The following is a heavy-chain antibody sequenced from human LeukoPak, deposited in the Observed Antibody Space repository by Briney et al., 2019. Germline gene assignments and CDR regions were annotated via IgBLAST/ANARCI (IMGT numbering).Heavy chain of an antibody. J-gene: IGHJ4*02. D-gene: IGHD3/OR15-3a*01. CDR1: GYTFTGYY. CDR2: IDPNSGGT. V-gene: IGHV1-2*02. Sequence: GASVKVSCKASGYTFTGYYIHWVRQAPGRGLEWMGWIDPNSGGTDYAQKFQGRVTMTRDTSIATAYMDLSRLISDDTAVYYCARDREGLAYFDFWGQGTLVTVSS. CDR3: ARDREGLAYFDF.